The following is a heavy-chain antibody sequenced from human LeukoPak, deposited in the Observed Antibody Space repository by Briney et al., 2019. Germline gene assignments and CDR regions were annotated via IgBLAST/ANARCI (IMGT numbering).Heavy chain of an antibody. Sequence: GGSLRLSCAASGFTFSSYGMHWVPQAPGKGLEWVAFIRYDGSNKYYADSVKGRFTISRDNSKNTLYLQMNSLRAEDTAVYYCAKDAPRIAAVSYYYYYYGMDVWGQGTTVTVSS. CDR1: GFTFSSYG. CDR3: AKDAPRIAAVSYYYYYYGMDV. D-gene: IGHD6-13*01. V-gene: IGHV3-30*02. CDR2: IRYDGSNK. J-gene: IGHJ6*02.